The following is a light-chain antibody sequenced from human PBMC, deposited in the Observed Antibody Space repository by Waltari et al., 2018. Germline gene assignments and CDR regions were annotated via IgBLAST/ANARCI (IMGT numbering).Light chain of an antibody. V-gene: IGLV2-14*03. CDR1: FSDVGRYDY. J-gene: IGLJ1*01. CDR2: DVT. CDR3: TSYTSSTTTPYV. Sequence: QSALTQPASVSGSPGQSITISCTGTFSDVGRYDYVSWYQQHPGKAPKLLIHDVTDRPAGVAVRFSGSKSGNTASLTISGLQADDEADYYRTSYTSSTTTPYVFGTGTQVTV.